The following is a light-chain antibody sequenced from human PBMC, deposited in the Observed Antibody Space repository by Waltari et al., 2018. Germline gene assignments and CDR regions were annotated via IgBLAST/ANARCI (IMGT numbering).Light chain of an antibody. Sequence: QTVVTQEPSFSVSPGGTVTLPCGLSSASVSSSYFPRWYQQTPGQAPRTLIYSTNTRSSGVPERFSGSILGNKAALTITGAQADDESDYYCVLYMGSGLWVFGGGTKLTVL. V-gene: IGLV8-61*01. CDR1: SASVSSSYF. CDR3: VLYMGSGLWV. CDR2: STN. J-gene: IGLJ3*02.